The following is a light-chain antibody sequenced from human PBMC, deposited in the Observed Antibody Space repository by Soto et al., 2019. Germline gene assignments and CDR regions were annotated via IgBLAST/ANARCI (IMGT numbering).Light chain of an antibody. CDR1: SSNIGSND. Sequence: QSVLTQPASGNAAAGQKVTISCSGNSSNIGSNDVSWYQQLPGKAPKLLIYENSQRPSGIPDRFSGSKSGTSATLGITGLQTGDEADYYCGTWDSSLIALFGTGTKVTVL. J-gene: IGLJ1*01. V-gene: IGLV1-51*02. CDR3: GTWDSSLIAL. CDR2: ENS.